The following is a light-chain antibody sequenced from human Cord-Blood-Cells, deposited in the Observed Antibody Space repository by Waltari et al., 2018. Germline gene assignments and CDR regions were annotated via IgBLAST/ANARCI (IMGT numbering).Light chain of an antibody. J-gene: IGKJ4*01. Sequence: DIVMTQSPASLAVSLGARATINCKSSQSVFYSSNNKNYLAWYQQKPGQPPKLLIYWASTRESGVPDRFSGSGSGTDFTLTISSLQAEDVAVYYCQQYYSTPFTFGGGTKVEIK. CDR2: WAS. CDR1: QSVFYSSNNKNY. V-gene: IGKV4-1*01. CDR3: QQYYSTPFT.